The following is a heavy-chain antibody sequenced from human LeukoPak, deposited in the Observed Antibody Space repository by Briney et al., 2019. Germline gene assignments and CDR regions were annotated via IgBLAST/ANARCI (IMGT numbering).Heavy chain of an antibody. Sequence: SETLSLTCPVSGGSARTFSWSCIRQPAGKGLEWIGRIYSSGSTSYNPSLQSRVTISLDKSKNQFSLKLSSVTAADTAVYYCVIVSGVIPPARVDPWGRGTVVTVSS. V-gene: IGHV4-4*07. CDR3: VIVSGVIPPARVDP. D-gene: IGHD2-21*01. J-gene: IGHJ5*02. CDR1: GGSARTFS. CDR2: IYSSGST.